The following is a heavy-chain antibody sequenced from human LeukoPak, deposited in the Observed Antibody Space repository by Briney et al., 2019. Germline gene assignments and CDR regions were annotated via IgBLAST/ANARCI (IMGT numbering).Heavy chain of an antibody. CDR3: ARGAYYHDTSD. Sequence: SETLSLTCNVSGGSISNYYWSWIRQPAGKGLEWIGRIYTSGSTNYNPSLKSRVTISVDTSKNQFSLKLRSVTAADTALYYCARGAYYHDTSDWGQGTLVTVSS. J-gene: IGHJ4*02. CDR2: IYTSGST. V-gene: IGHV4-4*07. D-gene: IGHD3-22*01. CDR1: GGSISNYY.